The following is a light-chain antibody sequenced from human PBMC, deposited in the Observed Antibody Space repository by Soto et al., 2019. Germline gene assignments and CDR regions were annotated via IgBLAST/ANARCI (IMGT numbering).Light chain of an antibody. Sequence: EIVLTQSPATLSLSPGERATLSCRAGRSVSTFLAWYQQKPGQAPRLLIYDASKRATGVPTRFSGSGSGTDFTLTSSSLEPEDFAVYYCQQRSNWPLTFGGGTKVEIK. V-gene: IGKV3-11*01. CDR1: RSVSTF. CDR2: DAS. J-gene: IGKJ4*01. CDR3: QQRSNWPLT.